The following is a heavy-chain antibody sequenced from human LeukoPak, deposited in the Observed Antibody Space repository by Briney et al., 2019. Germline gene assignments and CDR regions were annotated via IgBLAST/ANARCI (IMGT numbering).Heavy chain of an antibody. CDR1: GFTFSDYY. J-gene: IGHJ4*02. V-gene: IGHV3-11*01. D-gene: IGHD3-3*01. Sequence: GGSLRLSCAASGFTFSDYYMSWIRQAPGKGLEWVSYISSSGSTIYYADSVKGRFTISRDNSKNTLYLQMNSLRAEDTAVYYCAKDYNLLRWIFGEAMVYFDYWGQGTLVTVSS. CDR3: AKDYNLLRWIFGEAMVYFDY. CDR2: ISSSGSTI.